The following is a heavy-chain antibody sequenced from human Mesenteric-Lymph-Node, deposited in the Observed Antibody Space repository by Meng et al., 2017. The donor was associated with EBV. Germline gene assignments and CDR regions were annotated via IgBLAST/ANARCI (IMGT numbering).Heavy chain of an antibody. D-gene: IGHD6-19*01. CDR2: TYYRSKWYN. V-gene: IGHV6-1*01. Sequence: QLQLPQAGPGLVKPSQTLSLTCASSGDSVSSNSVGWAWIRQSPSRGLEWLGRTYYRSKWYNDYALSVESRITMNPDTSKNQFSLQLNSVTPDDTALYYCARAVAGKGTYDSWGQGTLVTVSS. J-gene: IGHJ4*02. CDR1: GDSVSSNSVG. CDR3: ARAVAGKGTYDS.